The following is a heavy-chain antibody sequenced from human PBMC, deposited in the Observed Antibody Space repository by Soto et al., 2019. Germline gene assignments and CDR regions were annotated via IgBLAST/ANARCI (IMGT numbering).Heavy chain of an antibody. D-gene: IGHD1-26*01. Sequence: QVQLVESGGGVVQPGRSLRLSCAASGFTFNNYGIHWVRQAPGKGLEWVAAISNDGSAKYYGDSVKGRLAISRDNSRNTVYLQMNSLRTEDTAMYYCAIDQALAASHGIDWGQGTMVTVSS. CDR1: GFTFNNYG. CDR2: ISNDGSAK. V-gene: IGHV3-30*03. J-gene: IGHJ3*01. CDR3: AIDQALAASHGID.